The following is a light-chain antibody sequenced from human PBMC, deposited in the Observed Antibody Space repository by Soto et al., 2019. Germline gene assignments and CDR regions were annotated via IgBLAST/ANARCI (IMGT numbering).Light chain of an antibody. Sequence: DIQMTQSPSSLSASVGDRVTITCRASQSITTYLNWYRQKPGKAPKLLIYAASGLQSGVPSRFSGSGSETDFTFTISSLQPEDIATYYCQQYDNLPSITFGQGTRLEIK. CDR3: QQYDNLPSIT. CDR1: QSITTY. CDR2: AAS. J-gene: IGKJ5*01. V-gene: IGKV1-33*01.